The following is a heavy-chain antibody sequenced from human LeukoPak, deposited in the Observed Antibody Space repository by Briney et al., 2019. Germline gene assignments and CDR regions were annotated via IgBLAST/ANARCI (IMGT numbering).Heavy chain of an antibody. D-gene: IGHD2/OR15-2a*01. CDR2: ILTDGITT. V-gene: IGHV3-74*01. J-gene: IGHJ4*02. Sequence: GGSLRLSCVASGFTFSSHWMHWVRQAPGTGLVWVAGILTDGITTTYADSVKGRFTISRDNAENTLYLQMNSLRPEDTALYYCLVKPIYNWGGGTLVTVSS. CDR3: LVKPIYN. CDR1: GFTFSSHW.